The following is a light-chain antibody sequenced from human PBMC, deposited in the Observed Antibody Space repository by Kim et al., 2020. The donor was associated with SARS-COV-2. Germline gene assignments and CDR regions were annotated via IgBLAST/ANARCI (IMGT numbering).Light chain of an antibody. Sequence: SYELTQPPSVSVSPGQTASITCSGDKLGDKYACWYQQKPGQSPVRVIYQDSKRPSGIPVRFSGSNTGNTATLTISGTQAMDEADYYCQARDSSSWVFGGGTQLTVL. CDR1: KLGDKY. CDR2: QDS. CDR3: QARDSSSWV. J-gene: IGLJ2*01. V-gene: IGLV3-1*01.